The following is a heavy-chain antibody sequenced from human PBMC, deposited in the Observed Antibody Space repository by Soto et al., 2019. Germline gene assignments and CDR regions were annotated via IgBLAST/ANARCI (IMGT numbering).Heavy chain of an antibody. CDR2: INHSGST. J-gene: IGHJ6*02. D-gene: IGHD3-10*01. V-gene: IGHV4-34*01. CDR1: GGSFSGYY. Sequence: QVQLQQWGAGLLKPSETLSLTCAVYGGSFSGYYWSWIRQPPGKGLEWIGEINHSGSTNYNPSLKSRVTISVDTSKNQFSLKLSSVTAADTAVYYCAGGSGLWFAFYGMDVWGQGTTVTVSS. CDR3: AGGSGLWFAFYGMDV.